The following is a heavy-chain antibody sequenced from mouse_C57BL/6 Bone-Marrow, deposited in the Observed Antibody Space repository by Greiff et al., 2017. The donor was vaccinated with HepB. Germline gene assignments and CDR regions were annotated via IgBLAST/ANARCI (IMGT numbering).Heavy chain of an antibody. D-gene: IGHD1-1*01. Sequence: VMLVESGPGLVAPSQSLSITCTVSGFSLTSYGVHWVRQPPGKGLEWLVVIWSDGSTTYNSALKSRLSISKDNSKSQVFLKMNSLQTDDTAMYYCATYYYGSSYHYAMDYWGQGTSVTVSS. V-gene: IGHV2-6*03. J-gene: IGHJ4*01. CDR1: GFSLTSYG. CDR3: ATYYYGSSYHYAMDY. CDR2: IWSDGST.